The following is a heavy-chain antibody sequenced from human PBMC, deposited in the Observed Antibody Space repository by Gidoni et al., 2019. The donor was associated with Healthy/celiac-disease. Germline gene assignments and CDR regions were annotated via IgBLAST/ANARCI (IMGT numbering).Heavy chain of an antibody. J-gene: IGHJ6*02. Sequence: EVQLLESGGGLVQPGGSLSLSCAASGFPFSRYAMSWVRQAPGKGMARVSAIRGSGGSTYYADSVKGRFTISRDNSKNTLDLQMNSLRAEDTAVYYCANRATRPYYGMDVWGQGTTVTVSS. CDR2: IRGSGGST. CDR3: ANRATRPYYGMDV. CDR1: GFPFSRYA. D-gene: IGHD5-12*01. V-gene: IGHV3-23*01.